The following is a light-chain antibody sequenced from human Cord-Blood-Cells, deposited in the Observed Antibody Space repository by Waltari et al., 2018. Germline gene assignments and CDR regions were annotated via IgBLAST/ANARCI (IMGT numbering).Light chain of an antibody. J-gene: IGLJ1*01. CDR2: EVS. V-gene: IGLV2-23*02. CDR1: SSDVGSYNL. Sequence: QSALPQPASVSGSPGQSITISCTGTSSDVGSYNLFSWYQQHPGKAPKLMIYEVSKRPSGVSNRFSGSKSGNTASLTISGLQAEDEADYYCCSYAGSSTYVFGTGTKVTVL. CDR3: CSYAGSSTYV.